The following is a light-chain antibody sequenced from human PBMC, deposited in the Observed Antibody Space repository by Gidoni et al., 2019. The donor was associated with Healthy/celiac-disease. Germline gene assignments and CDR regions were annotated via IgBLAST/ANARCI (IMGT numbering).Light chain of an antibody. CDR2: GKN. CDR3: NSRDSSGYHVV. CDR1: SLRSYY. V-gene: IGLV3-19*01. Sequence: SSELTQDPAVSVALGQTVRITCQGDSLRSYYASWYQQKPGQAPVLVMYGKNNRPSGIPDRFAGSSSRNTASLTITGAQAEDEADYYCNSRDSSGYHVVFGGGTKLTVL. J-gene: IGLJ2*01.